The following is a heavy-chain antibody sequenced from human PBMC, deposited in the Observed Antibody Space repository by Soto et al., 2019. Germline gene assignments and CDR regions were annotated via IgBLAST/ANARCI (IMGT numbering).Heavy chain of an antibody. CDR2: ISAYNGNT. J-gene: IGHJ4*02. Sequence: QVQLVQSGAEVKKPGASVKVSCKASGYTFTSYGISWVRQAPGRGLEWMGWISAYNGNTNYAQKLQGRVTMTTDTSTSTAYMELRSLRSDDTAVYYCARADIVVVPAALWYFDYWGQGTLVTVSS. CDR1: GYTFTSYG. V-gene: IGHV1-18*01. CDR3: ARADIVVVPAALWYFDY. D-gene: IGHD2-2*01.